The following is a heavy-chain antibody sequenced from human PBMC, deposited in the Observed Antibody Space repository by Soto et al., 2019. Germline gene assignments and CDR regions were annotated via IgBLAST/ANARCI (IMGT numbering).Heavy chain of an antibody. V-gene: IGHV3-48*01. CDR3: ARGLYGDSAVNDAFDI. D-gene: IGHD4-17*01. CDR1: GFTFSSYS. CDR2: ISSSSSTI. J-gene: IGHJ3*02. Sequence: EVQLVESGGGLVQPGGSLRLSCAASGFTFSSYSMNWVRQAPGKGLEWVSYISSSSSTIYYADSVKGRFTISRDNAKNSLYLQMNSLRAEDTAVYYCARGLYGDSAVNDAFDIWGQGTMVTVSS.